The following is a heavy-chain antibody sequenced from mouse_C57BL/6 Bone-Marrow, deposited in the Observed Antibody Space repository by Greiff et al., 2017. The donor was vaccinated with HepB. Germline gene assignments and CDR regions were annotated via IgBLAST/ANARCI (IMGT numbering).Heavy chain of an antibody. CDR2: IYPRSGNT. J-gene: IGHJ1*03. Sequence: QVQLKQSGAELARPGASVKLSCKASGYTFTSYGISWVKQRTGQGLVWIGEIYPRSGNTYYNEKFKGKATLTADKSSSTAYMELRSLTSEDSAVYFCARGYGKYFDVWGTGTTVTVSS. CDR3: ARGYGKYFDV. V-gene: IGHV1-81*01. CDR1: GYTFTSYG. D-gene: IGHD2-2*01.